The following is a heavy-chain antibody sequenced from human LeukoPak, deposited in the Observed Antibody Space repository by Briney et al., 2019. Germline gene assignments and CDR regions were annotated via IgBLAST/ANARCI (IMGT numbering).Heavy chain of an antibody. J-gene: IGHJ4*02. D-gene: IGHD5-24*01. CDR2: IKKDGSEQ. CDR1: GISVGDSS. CDR3: ARDLGWLQSDY. Sequence: GGSLRLSCKVSGISVGDSSMNWFRQAPGKGLEWVATIKKDGSEQYYVDSMKGRLTISRDNAKNSVYLQIHNLRAEDTAVYYCARDLGWLQSDYWGQGTLVTVSS. V-gene: IGHV3-7*01.